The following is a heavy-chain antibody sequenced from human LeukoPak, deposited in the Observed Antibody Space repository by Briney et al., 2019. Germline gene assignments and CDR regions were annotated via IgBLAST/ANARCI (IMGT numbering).Heavy chain of an antibody. CDR1: GGSISSSSYY. J-gene: IGHJ6*03. V-gene: IGHV4-39*07. Sequence: PSETLSLTCTVSGGSISSSSYYWGWVRQPPGKGLEWIGSIYYSGSTYYNPSLKSRVTISVDTSKNQFSLKLSSVTAADTAVYYCASGGGFWSYYYYYYMDVWGKGTTVTVSS. CDR2: IYYSGST. D-gene: IGHD3-3*01. CDR3: ASGGGFWSYYYYYYMDV.